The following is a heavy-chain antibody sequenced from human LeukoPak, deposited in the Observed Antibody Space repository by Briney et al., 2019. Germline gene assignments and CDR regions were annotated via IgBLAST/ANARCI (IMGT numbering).Heavy chain of an antibody. CDR3: ARDQGVLGGAFDI. Sequence: SETLSLTCTVSGGSISSYYWSWIRQPPGKGLEWIGYIYYSGSTNYNPSLKSRVTISVDTSKNQFSLKLSSVTAADTAVYYCARDQGVLGGAFDIWGQGTMVTVSS. J-gene: IGHJ3*02. V-gene: IGHV4-59*01. CDR2: IYYSGST. CDR1: GGSISSYY. D-gene: IGHD2-8*01.